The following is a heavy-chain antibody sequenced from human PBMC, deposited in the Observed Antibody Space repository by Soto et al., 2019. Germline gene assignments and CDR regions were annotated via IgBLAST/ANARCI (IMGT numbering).Heavy chain of an antibody. Sequence: LRLSCTASGFTFGDYAMSWFRQAPGKGLEWVGFIRSKAYGGTTEYAASVKGRFTISRDDSKSIAYLQMNSLKTEDTAVYYCTGFTIAAHWFDPWGQGALVTVSS. D-gene: IGHD6-6*01. V-gene: IGHV3-49*03. CDR1: GFTFGDYA. J-gene: IGHJ5*02. CDR3: TGFTIAAHWFDP. CDR2: IRSKAYGGTT.